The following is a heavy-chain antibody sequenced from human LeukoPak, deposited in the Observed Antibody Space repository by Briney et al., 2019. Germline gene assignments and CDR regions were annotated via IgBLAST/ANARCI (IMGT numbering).Heavy chain of an antibody. CDR2: IYPGDSDT. CDR1: GYRFTSYW. D-gene: IGHD3-22*01. J-gene: IGHJ5*02. CDR3: ALTGYYYDSSGYYYATTRFDP. Sequence: GESLKISCKGSGYRFTSYWIGWVRQMPGKGLEWMGIIYPGDSDTRYSPSFQGQVTISADKSISTAYLQWSSLKASDTAMYYCALTGYYYDSSGYYYATTRFDPWGQGTLVTVSS. V-gene: IGHV5-51*01.